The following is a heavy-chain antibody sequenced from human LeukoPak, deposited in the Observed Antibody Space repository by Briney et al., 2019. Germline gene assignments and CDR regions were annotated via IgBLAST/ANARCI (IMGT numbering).Heavy chain of an antibody. Sequence: PSETLSLTCTVSGGSISSYHWSWIRQPPGKGLEWIGYIYYSGSTNYNPSLKSRVTISVDTSKNQFSLKLSSVTAADTAVYYCARDYGDYGYFQHWGQGTLVTVSS. CDR1: GGSISSYH. CDR3: ARDYGDYGYFQH. J-gene: IGHJ1*01. D-gene: IGHD4-17*01. V-gene: IGHV4-59*01. CDR2: IYYSGST.